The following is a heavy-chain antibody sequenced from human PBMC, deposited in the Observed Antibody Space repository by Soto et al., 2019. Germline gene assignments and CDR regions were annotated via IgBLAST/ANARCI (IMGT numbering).Heavy chain of an antibody. CDR3: ARVPRSQTEDESYSSSWSGYFQH. Sequence: QVQLVESGGGVVQPGRSLRLSCAASGFTFSSYAMHWVRQAPGKGLEWVAVISYDGSNKYYADSVKGRFTISRDNSKNTLYLHMNSLRAEDTAVYYCARVPRSQTEDESYSSSWSGYFQHWGQGTLVTVSS. CDR1: GFTFSSYA. D-gene: IGHD6-13*01. CDR2: ISYDGSNK. J-gene: IGHJ1*01. V-gene: IGHV3-30-3*01.